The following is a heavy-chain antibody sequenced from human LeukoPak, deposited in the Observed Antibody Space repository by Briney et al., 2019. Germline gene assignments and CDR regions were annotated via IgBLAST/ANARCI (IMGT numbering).Heavy chain of an antibody. CDR1: GYTFTSYG. CDR3: ARADVYYYMDV. V-gene: IGHV1-18*01. CDR2: ISAYNGNT. J-gene: IGHJ6*03. Sequence: ASVKVSCKASGYTFTSYGISWVRQAPGQGGEWMGWISAYNGNTNYAQKLQGRITMPTHTSTSTAYMELRSLRSADTAVYYCARADVYYYMDVWGKGTTVTVSS.